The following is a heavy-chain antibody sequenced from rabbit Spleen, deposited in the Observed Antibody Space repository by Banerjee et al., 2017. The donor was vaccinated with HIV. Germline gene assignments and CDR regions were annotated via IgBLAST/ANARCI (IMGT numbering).Heavy chain of an antibody. Sequence: QEQLVESGGGLVQPGGSLKLSCKASGFDFSSYGVSWVRQAPGKGLEWIGYIDPVFGITYYANWVNGRFTISKTSSTTVTLQMTSLTAADTATYFCARGGSDDVNFGGGSLWGPGTLVTVS. CDR1: GFDFSSYG. D-gene: IGHD8-1*01. V-gene: IGHV1S39*01. CDR3: ARGGSDDVNFGGGSL. J-gene: IGHJ4*01. CDR2: IDPVFGIT.